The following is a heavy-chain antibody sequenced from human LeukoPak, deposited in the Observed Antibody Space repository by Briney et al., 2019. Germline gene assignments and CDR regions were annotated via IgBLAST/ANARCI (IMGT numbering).Heavy chain of an antibody. D-gene: IGHD6-13*01. CDR1: GGSISSSSYY. CDR3: ARYDPYSSSWYDAFDI. J-gene: IGHJ3*02. V-gene: IGHV4-39*07. CDR2: IYYSGST. Sequence: PSETLSLTCTVSGGSISSSSYYWGWIRQPPGKGLEWIGSIYYSGSTYYNPSLKSRVTISVDTSKNQFSLKLSSVTAADTAVYYCARYDPYSSSWYDAFDIWGQGTMVTVSS.